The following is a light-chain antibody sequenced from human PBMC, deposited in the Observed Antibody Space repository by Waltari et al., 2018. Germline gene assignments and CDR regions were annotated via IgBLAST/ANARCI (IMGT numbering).Light chain of an antibody. Sequence: DIQMTQSPSSLSASVGDRVTITCQASQDISPYLNWYQQTPGKAPKLLIYDASSLETGVPSRFSGSGSGSDFTFTITSLQPEDIGTYYCEQCDSLPMTFGQGTRLEI. CDR2: DAS. CDR3: EQCDSLPMT. V-gene: IGKV1-33*01. CDR1: QDISPY. J-gene: IGKJ5*01.